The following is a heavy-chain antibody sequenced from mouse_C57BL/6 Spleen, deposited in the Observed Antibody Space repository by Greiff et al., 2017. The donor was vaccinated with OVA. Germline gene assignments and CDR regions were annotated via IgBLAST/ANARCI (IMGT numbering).Heavy chain of an antibody. Sequence: EVKVIESGGGLVKPGGSLKLSCAASGFTFSDYGMHWVRQAPEKGLEWVAYISSGSSTIYYADTVKGRFTISRDNAKNTLFLQMTSLRSEDTAMYYCARELGLHYFDYWGQGTTLTVSS. V-gene: IGHV5-17*01. J-gene: IGHJ2*01. CDR2: ISSGSSTI. D-gene: IGHD4-1*01. CDR1: GFTFSDYG. CDR3: ARELGLHYFDY.